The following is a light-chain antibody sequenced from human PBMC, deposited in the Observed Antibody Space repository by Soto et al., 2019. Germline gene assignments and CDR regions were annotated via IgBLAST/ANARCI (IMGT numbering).Light chain of an antibody. J-gene: IGKJ2*01. CDR2: GAS. Sequence: EIVMTQSPATLSLSPGERAALSCRASQSSNSELAWYQQKPGQPPRLLIYGASTRATGVPARFTGSESGSAFPLTIGGLQSEDFAVYYCQQGHNWPLTFGEGTRLEI. CDR1: QSSNSE. V-gene: IGKV3-15*01. CDR3: QQGHNWPLT.